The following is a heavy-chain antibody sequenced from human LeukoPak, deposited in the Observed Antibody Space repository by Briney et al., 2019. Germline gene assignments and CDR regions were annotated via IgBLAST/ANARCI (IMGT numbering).Heavy chain of an antibody. D-gene: IGHD6-19*01. J-gene: IGHJ5*02. Sequence: SETLSLTCTVSGGSISSYYWSWIRQPPGQGLEWIGYIYYSGSTNYNPSLKSRVTISVDTSKNQFSLKLSSVTAADTAVYYCARKIAVAAVWFDPWGQGTLVTVSS. CDR1: GGSISSYY. V-gene: IGHV4-59*01. CDR2: IYYSGST. CDR3: ARKIAVAAVWFDP.